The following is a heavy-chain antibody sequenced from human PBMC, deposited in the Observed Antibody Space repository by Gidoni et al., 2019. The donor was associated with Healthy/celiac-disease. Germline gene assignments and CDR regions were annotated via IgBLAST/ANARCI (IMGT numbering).Heavy chain of an antibody. Sequence: QVQLQESGPGLVKPSETLSLTCTVSGGSISSYYWSWIRQPPGKGLEWIGYIYYSGSTNYTPSLKSRVTISVDTSKNQFSRKLSSVTAADTAVYYCAREGGGGSFQHWGQGTLVTVSS. D-gene: IGHD3-16*01. CDR3: AREGGGGSFQH. CDR1: GGSISSYY. CDR2: IYYSGST. J-gene: IGHJ1*01. V-gene: IGHV4-59*01.